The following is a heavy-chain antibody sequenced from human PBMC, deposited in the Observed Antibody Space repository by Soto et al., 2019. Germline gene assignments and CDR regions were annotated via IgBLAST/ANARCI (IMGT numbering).Heavy chain of an antibody. Sequence: SETLSLTCTVSGGSISSYYWSWIRQPPGKGLEWIGYIYYSGSTNYNPSLKSRVTISVDTSKNQFSLKLSSVTAADTAVYYCARSPNYYDSSGYYYWGQGTLVTVSS. CDR1: GGSISSYY. D-gene: IGHD3-22*01. J-gene: IGHJ4*02. V-gene: IGHV4-59*08. CDR3: ARSPNYYDSSGYYY. CDR2: IYYSGST.